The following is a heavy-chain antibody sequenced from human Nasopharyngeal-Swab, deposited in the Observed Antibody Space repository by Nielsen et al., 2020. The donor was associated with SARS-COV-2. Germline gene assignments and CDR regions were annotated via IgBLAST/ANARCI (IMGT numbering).Heavy chain of an antibody. J-gene: IGHJ4*02. D-gene: IGHD6-13*01. V-gene: IGHV1-2*06. CDR1: GYTFSDYY. CDR3: VRDDGGVPGIPETGPPGAF. Sequence: ASVKVSCMASGYTFSDYYMHWVRQAPGQGLEWMGRVNPNSGYTIYAQEFQGRVTMTGHTSIGTAYMELRRLISDDTAVYYCVRDDGGVPGIPETGPPGAFWGQGTLVTVSS. CDR2: VNPNSGYT.